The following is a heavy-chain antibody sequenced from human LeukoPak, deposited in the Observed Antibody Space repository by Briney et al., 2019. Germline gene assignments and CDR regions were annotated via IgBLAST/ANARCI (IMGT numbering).Heavy chain of an antibody. D-gene: IGHD5-12*01. CDR1: GGTFSSYA. CDR2: IIPIFGTA. Sequence: SVKVSCKASGGTFSSYAISWVRQAPGQGLEWMGGIIPIFGTANYAQKFQGRVTITADESTSTAYMELSSLRSEDTAVYYCARAKHVDIVATIHSYFDYWGQGTLVTVSS. CDR3: ARAKHVDIVATIHSYFDY. J-gene: IGHJ4*02. V-gene: IGHV1-69*13.